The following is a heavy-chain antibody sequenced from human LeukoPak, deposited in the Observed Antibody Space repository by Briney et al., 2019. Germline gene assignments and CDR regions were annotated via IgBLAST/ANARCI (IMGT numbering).Heavy chain of an antibody. V-gene: IGHV4-59*01. CDR2: IYYSGST. Sequence: SETLSLTCNVSGGSISSNYWSWIRQPPGKGLEWIGYIYYSGSTNYNPSLKSRVTISVDTSKNQFSLKLSSVTAADTAVYYCARGSSNDFWSGTYYYYYMDVWGKGTTVTVSS. CDR1: GGSISSNY. CDR3: ARGSSNDFWSGTYYYYYMDV. D-gene: IGHD3-3*01. J-gene: IGHJ6*03.